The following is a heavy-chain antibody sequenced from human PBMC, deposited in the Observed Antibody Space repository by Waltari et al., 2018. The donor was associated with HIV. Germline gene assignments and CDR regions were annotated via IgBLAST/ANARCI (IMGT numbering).Heavy chain of an antibody. V-gene: IGHV4-4*07. CDR2: IYTSGST. D-gene: IGHD6-19*01. CDR3: AREGYSSGWYLYYFDY. CDR1: GGSISSYY. J-gene: IGHJ4*02. Sequence: QVQLQESGPGLVKPSETLSLTCTVSGGSISSYYWSWIRQPAGKGLEWIGRIYTSGSTNYHPSRRSRVTMSVDTSKNQFSLKLSSVTAADTAVYYCAREGYSSGWYLYYFDYWGQGTLVTVSS.